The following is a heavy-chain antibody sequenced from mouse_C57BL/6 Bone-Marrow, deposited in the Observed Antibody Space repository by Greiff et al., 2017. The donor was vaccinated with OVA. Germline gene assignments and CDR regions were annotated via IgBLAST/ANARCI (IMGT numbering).Heavy chain of an antibody. D-gene: IGHD1-1*01. J-gene: IGHJ2*01. CDR2: IYPGSGST. CDR3: VRGTTVVAGDY. V-gene: IGHV1-55*01. Sequence: QVHVKQPGAELVKPGASVKMSCKASGYTFTSYWITWVKQRPGQGLEWIGDIYPGSGSTNYNEKFKSKATLTVDTSSSTAYMQLSSLTSEDSAVYYCVRGTTVVAGDYWGQGTTLTVSS. CDR1: GYTFTSYW.